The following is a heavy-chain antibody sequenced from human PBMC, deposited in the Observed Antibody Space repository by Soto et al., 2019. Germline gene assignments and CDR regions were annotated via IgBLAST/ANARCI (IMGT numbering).Heavy chain of an antibody. CDR2: IYYSGIT. D-gene: IGHD5-12*01. Sequence: SETLSLTCTVSSGSLSSGGYYWNWIRQHPVKGLEWIGYIYYSGITYSTPSLKSRVTISVDTSKNQFSLKLNSVTAADTAVYYCARDRGGYERIDYWGQGTLVTVSS. V-gene: IGHV4-30-4*08. CDR1: SGSLSSGGYY. CDR3: ARDRGGYERIDY. J-gene: IGHJ4*02.